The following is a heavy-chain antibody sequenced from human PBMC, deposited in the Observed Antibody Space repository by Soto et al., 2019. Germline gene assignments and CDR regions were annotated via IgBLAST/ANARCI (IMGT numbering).Heavy chain of an antibody. CDR3: TVTTVTLDSYYHYYGMDV. Sequence: GESLKISCAASGFTFSNAWMSWVRQAPGKGLEWVGRIKSKTDGGTTDYAAPVKGRFTISRDDSKNTLYLQMNSLKTEDTAVYYCTVTTVTLDSYYHYYGMDVWGQGTTVTVSS. CDR2: IKSKTDGGTT. J-gene: IGHJ6*02. V-gene: IGHV3-15*01. D-gene: IGHD4-17*01. CDR1: GFTFSNAW.